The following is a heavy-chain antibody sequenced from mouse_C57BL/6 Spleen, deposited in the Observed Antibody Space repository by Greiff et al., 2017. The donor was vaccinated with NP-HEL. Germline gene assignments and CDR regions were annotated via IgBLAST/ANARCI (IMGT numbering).Heavy chain of an antibody. Sequence: EVQLQQSGPELVKPGASVKISCKASGYTFTDYYMNWVKQSHGKSLEWIGDINPNNGGTSYNQKFKGKATLTVDKSSSTAYMELRSLTSEDSAVYDCARNGYWAWFAYWGQGTLVTVSA. J-gene: IGHJ3*01. CDR1: GYTFTDYY. CDR2: INPNNGGT. CDR3: ARNGYWAWFAY. V-gene: IGHV1-26*01. D-gene: IGHD2-3*01.